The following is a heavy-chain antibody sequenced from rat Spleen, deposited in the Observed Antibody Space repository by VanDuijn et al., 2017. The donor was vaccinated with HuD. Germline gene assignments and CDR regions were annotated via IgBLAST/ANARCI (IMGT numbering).Heavy chain of an antibody. CDR1: GFTFSDYY. D-gene: IGHD1-2*01. V-gene: IGHV5-22*01. CDR3: ARHGRIAALGYLDY. Sequence: EVQLVESGGGLVQPGRSLKLSCAASGFTFSDYYMAWVRQAPKKGLEWVASITNASGGTHYPDSVKGRFTISRDTVQNILYLQMNSLRSEDTATHYCARHGRIAALGYLDYWGQGTLVTVSS. CDR2: ITNASGGT. J-gene: IGHJ3*01.